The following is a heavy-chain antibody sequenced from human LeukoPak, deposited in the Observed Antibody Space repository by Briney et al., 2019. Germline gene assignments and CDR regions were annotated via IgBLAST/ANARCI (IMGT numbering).Heavy chain of an antibody. Sequence: GGSLRLSCAASGLTFGDYTMHGVRQAPGKGLERLSLISWDGSKTYYADSVEGRFTISRDNTKDTLYLQMNSLRTEDTALYYCAKDCGLRTGYYFCLENWGQGTLVTVSS. CDR3: AKDCGLRTGYYFCLEN. J-gene: IGHJ4*02. CDR1: GLTFGDYT. D-gene: IGHD3-22*01. CDR2: ISWDGSKT. V-gene: IGHV3-43*01.